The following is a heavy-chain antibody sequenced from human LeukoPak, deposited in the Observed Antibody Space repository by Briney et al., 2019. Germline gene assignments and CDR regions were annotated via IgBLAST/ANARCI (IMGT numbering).Heavy chain of an antibody. CDR3: ARAARTAMVSFYFDY. J-gene: IGHJ4*02. V-gene: IGHV4-4*02. Sequence: PSGTLSLTCAVSGGSISSSNWWSWVRQPPGKGLEWIGEIYHSGSTNYHPSLKSRVTMSVDKSKNQFSLKLSSVTAAETAVYYCARAARTAMVSFYFDYWGQGTLVTVSS. CDR1: GGSISSSNW. CDR2: IYHSGST. D-gene: IGHD5-18*01.